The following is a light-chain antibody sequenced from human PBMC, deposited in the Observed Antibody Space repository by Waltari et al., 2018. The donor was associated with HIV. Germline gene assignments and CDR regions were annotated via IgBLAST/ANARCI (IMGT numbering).Light chain of an antibody. CDR2: EDN. V-gene: IGLV6-57*04. J-gene: IGLJ2*01. CDR1: RGTIASNY. Sequence: NFMLTQPHSVSESPGKTVTLSCTRSRGTIASNYVQWYQLRPGSAPTTVIFEDNHRPSGVPDRFSGSIDSSSNSASLTISGLKTEDEADYYCQSYDSSNVVFGGGTKLTVL. CDR3: QSYDSSNVV.